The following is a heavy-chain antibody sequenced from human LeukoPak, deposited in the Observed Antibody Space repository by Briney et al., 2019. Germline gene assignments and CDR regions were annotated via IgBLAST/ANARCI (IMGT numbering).Heavy chain of an antibody. D-gene: IGHD6-13*01. V-gene: IGHV3-7*01. CDR2: IRQDGSEK. J-gene: IGHJ4*01. CDR3: ARDGTAAGLYFDL. CDR1: GFTFTDYW. Sequence: GGSLRLSCEVSGFTFTDYWMNWVRQAPGKGPEWVASIRQDGSEKNYVDSVKGRFTISRDNTKNSLSLQLNGLRAEDTAVYYCARDGTAAGLYFDLWGQGTLVTVSS.